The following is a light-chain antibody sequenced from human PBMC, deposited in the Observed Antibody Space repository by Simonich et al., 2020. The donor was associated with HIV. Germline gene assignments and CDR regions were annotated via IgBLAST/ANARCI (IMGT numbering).Light chain of an antibody. Sequence: QSVLTQPPSVSGAPGQRGTISCTGSSSNIGAGYGVHWDQQLPGTAPKLLIYDDNHLPSGVPDRFSGSNSGTSASLAITGLQAEDEADYYCQSYDNSLSTWVFGGGAKLTVL. CDR1: SSNIGAGYG. CDR3: QSYDNSLSTWV. J-gene: IGLJ3*02. CDR2: DDN. V-gene: IGLV1-40*01.